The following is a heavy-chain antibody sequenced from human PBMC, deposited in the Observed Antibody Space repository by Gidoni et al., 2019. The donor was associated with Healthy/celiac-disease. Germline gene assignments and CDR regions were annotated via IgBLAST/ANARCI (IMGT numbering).Heavy chain of an antibody. CDR3: AKDLYLEYYFDY. D-gene: IGHD2-2*01. CDR2: ISYDGSNK. J-gene: IGHJ4*02. CDR1: GFPFSSYG. V-gene: IGHV3-30*18. Sequence: QVQLVASGGGVVQPGSSLRLSCAASGFPFSSYGMHWVRQAPGKGLEWVAVISYDGSNKYYADSVKGRFTISRDNSKNTLYLQMNSLRAEDTAVYYCAKDLYLEYYFDYWGQGTLVTVSS.